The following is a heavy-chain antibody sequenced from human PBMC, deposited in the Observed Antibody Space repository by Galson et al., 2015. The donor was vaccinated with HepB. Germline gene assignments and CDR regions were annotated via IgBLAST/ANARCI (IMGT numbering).Heavy chain of an antibody. CDR1: GFTFSSYG. D-gene: IGHD3-9*01. Sequence: SLRLSCAASGFTFSSYGMHWVRQAPGKGLEWVAVIWYDGSNKYYADSVKGRFTISRDNSKNTLYLQMNSLRAEDTAVYYCARDGNYDILTGYYYFDYWGQGTLVAVSS. J-gene: IGHJ4*02. CDR3: ARDGNYDILTGYYYFDY. CDR2: IWYDGSNK. V-gene: IGHV3-33*01.